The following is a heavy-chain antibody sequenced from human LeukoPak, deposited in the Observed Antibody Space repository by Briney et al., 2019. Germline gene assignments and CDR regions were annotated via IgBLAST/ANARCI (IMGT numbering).Heavy chain of an antibody. CDR2: ISYDGSNK. J-gene: IGHJ4*02. Sequence: GGSLRLSCAASGFTFSSYAMHWVRQAPGKGLEWVAVISYDGSNKYYADSVKGRFTISRDNSKNTLYLQMNSLRAEDTAVYYCARDVRGDILDYWGQGTLVTVSS. CDR1: GFTFSSYA. CDR3: ARDVRGDILDY. D-gene: IGHD3-10*02. V-gene: IGHV3-30-3*01.